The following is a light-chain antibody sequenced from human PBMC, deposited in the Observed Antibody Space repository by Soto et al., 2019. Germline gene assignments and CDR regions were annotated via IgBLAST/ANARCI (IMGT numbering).Light chain of an antibody. CDR2: GAS. Sequence: EIVLTQSPGTLSLSPGERATLSCRASQSVSGRFLAWYQQKPGQAPRLLIYGASSRAGGIPDRFSGSGSGTEFTLTISRLEPEDFAVYYCQQYHNSPRTFGQGSKVEIK. CDR1: QSVSGRF. CDR3: QQYHNSPRT. V-gene: IGKV3-20*01. J-gene: IGKJ1*01.